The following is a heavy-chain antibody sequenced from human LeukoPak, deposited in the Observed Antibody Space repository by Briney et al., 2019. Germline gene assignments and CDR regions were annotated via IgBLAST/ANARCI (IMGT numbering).Heavy chain of an antibody. CDR1: RFSFSHYW. CDR3: LGGVAADY. Sequence: GGSLRLSCAASRFSFSHYWVTWVRQAPGKGVEWVANINQDASDKHYADSVKGRFTISRDNAKNSLYLQMNSLRVEDTAVYYCLGGVAADYWGRGTLVTVSS. CDR2: INQDASDK. V-gene: IGHV3-7*01. J-gene: IGHJ4*02. D-gene: IGHD3-16*01.